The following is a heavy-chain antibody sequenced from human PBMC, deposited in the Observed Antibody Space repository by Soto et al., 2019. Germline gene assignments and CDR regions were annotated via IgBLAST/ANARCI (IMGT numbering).Heavy chain of an antibody. CDR2: IKLNSGGT. D-gene: IGHD6-19*01. CDR3: ARVPGYSSGWYDY. Sequence: KVSCKASGYTFTGYYLHWVRQAPGQGLEWMGWIKLNSGGTNYAQKFQGRVTMTRDTSISTAYMELSRLRSDDTAVYYCARVPGYSSGWYDYWGQGTLVTVSS. J-gene: IGHJ4*02. CDR1: GYTFTGYY. V-gene: IGHV1-2*02.